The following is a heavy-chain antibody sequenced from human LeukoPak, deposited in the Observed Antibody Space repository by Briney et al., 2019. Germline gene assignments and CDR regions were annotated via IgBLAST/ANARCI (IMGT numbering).Heavy chain of an antibody. D-gene: IGHD3-3*01. CDR1: GFTFSSYA. J-gene: IGHJ5*02. Sequence: GRSLRLSCAASGFTFSSYAMHWVRQAPGKGLEWVAVISYDGSNKYYADSVKGRFTISRDNSKSTLYLQMNSLRAEDTAVYYCAKAAGKENGYDFWFEHWGQGTLVTVSS. V-gene: IGHV3-30-3*01. CDR2: ISYDGSNK. CDR3: AKAAGKENGYDFWFEH.